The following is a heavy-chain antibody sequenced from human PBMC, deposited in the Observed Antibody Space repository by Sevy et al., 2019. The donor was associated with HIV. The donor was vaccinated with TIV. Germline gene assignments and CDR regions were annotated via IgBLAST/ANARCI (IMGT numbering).Heavy chain of an antibody. V-gene: IGHV4-31*03. CDR2: IYFSGST. D-gene: IGHD5-12*01. CDR1: GGSISSTSDY. CDR3: ATLRGFDTSGYYIDY. J-gene: IGHJ4*02. Sequence: SETLSLTCTVSGGSISSTSDYWTWIRQHPGKGLEWIGNIYFSGSTYYNPSLKSRLIMSVDTSKNQLSLKRRSVTAADTAVYYCATLRGFDTSGYYIDYWGQGTLVTVSS.